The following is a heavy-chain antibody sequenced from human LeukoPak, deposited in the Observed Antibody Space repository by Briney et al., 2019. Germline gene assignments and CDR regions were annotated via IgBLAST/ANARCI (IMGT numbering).Heavy chain of an antibody. CDR3: AKGFSYGSGSYYNVGYYYMDV. CDR2: IRGSGGST. CDR1: GFTFSSYA. V-gene: IGHV3-23*01. Sequence: GGSLRLSCAASGFTFSSYAMSWVRQAPGKGLEWVSAIRGSGGSTYYADSVKGRFTISRDNSKNTLYLQMNSLRAEDTAVYYCAKGFSYGSGSYYNVGYYYMDVWGKGTTVTVSS. D-gene: IGHD3-10*01. J-gene: IGHJ6*03.